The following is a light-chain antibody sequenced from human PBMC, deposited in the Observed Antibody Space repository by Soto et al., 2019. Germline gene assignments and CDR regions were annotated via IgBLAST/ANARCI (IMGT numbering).Light chain of an antibody. CDR1: ESITTY. CDR3: LHRSDWPPGIT. J-gene: IGKJ5*01. V-gene: IGKV3-11*01. Sequence: VLTQSPATLSLSPGERATLSCRASESITTYLAWYQQRPGQAPRLLISDGSNRVPGVPVRFSGSGSGTDFTLTITSLEPEDFAVYYCLHRSDWPPGITFGHGTRLDIK. CDR2: DGS.